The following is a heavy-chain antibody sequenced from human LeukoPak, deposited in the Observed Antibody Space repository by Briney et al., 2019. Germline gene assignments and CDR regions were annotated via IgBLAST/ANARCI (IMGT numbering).Heavy chain of an antibody. CDR3: ARELDYVWGSYRYTGGPFDY. J-gene: IGHJ4*02. V-gene: IGHV4-34*01. D-gene: IGHD3-16*02. CDR1: GGSFSGYY. CDR2: INHSGST. Sequence: NPSETLSLTCAVYGGSFSGYYWSWIRQPPGKGLEWIGEINHSGSTNYNPSLKSRVTISVDTSKNQFSLKLSSVTAADTAVYYCARELDYVWGSYRYTGGPFDYWGQGTLVTVSS.